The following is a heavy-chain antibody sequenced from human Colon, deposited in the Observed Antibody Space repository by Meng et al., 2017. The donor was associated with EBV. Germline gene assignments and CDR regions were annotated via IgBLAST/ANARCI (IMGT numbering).Heavy chain of an antibody. CDR2: ISDNGGST. CDR1: AFPFSNYA. J-gene: IGHJ5*02. D-gene: IGHD4-17*01. Sequence: EVQLWESGGGLVQPGGSLRLSCAASAFPFSNYAMSWVRQAPGKGLEWVSSISDNGGSTYYADSVKGRFTVSRDNSKNTLYLQMNSLRAEDTAVYYCAPRKDYGAPWGQGTLVTVSS. V-gene: IGHV3-23*01. CDR3: APRKDYGAP.